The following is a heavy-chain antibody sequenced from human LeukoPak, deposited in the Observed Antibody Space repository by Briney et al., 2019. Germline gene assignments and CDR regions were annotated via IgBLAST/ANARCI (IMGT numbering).Heavy chain of an antibody. D-gene: IGHD2-15*01. CDR1: TFTFGDYA. Sequence: GGSLRLSCTGSTFTFGDYAMSWVRQAPGKGLEWVGFIRNKAYGGTTEYAASVKGRFTHPREDSKTIAYLQMNSLKTEDTAVYYCTRTARISGVWSFDYWGQGTLVTVSS. J-gene: IGHJ4*02. CDR2: IRNKAYGGTT. CDR3: TRTARISGVWSFDY. V-gene: IGHV3-49*04.